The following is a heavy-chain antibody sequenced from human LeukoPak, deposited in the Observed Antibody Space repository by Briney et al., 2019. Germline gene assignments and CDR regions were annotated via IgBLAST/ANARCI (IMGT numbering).Heavy chain of an antibody. D-gene: IGHD6-6*01. CDR3: ARRRPPFDY. CDR2: INHSGST. CDR1: GGSFSGYY. Sequence: NSSETLSLTCAVYGGSFSGYYWSWIRQPPGKGLEWIGEINHSGSTNYNPSLKSRVTISVDTSKNQFSLKLSSVTAADTAVYYCARRRPPFDYWGQGTLVTVSS. J-gene: IGHJ4*02. V-gene: IGHV4-34*01.